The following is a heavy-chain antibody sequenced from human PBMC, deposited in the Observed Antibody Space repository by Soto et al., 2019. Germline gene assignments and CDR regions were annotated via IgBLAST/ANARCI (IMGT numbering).Heavy chain of an antibody. Sequence: ESAGGLVQPGGSLKLSCAASGFTFSGSAMHWVRQASGKGLEWVGRIRSKANSYATAYAASVKGRFTISRDDSKNTAYLQMNSLKTEDTAVYYCTTCSSTSCHGNWFDPWGQGTLVTVSS. D-gene: IGHD2-2*01. V-gene: IGHV3-73*01. CDR1: GFTFSGSA. CDR2: IRSKANSYAT. CDR3: TTCSSTSCHGNWFDP. J-gene: IGHJ5*02.